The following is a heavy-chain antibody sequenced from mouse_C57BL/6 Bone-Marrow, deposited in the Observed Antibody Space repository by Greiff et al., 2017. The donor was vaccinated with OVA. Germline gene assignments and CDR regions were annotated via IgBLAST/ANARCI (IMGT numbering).Heavy chain of an antibody. CDR1: GYTFTSYW. CDR2: IHPNSGST. CDR3: ASPFITTVVATNAY. D-gene: IGHD1-1*01. J-gene: IGHJ3*01. Sequence: VKLQQPGAELVKPGASVKLSCKASGYTFTSYWMHWVKQRPGQGLEWIGMIHPNSGSTNYNEKFKSKATLTVDKSSSTAYMQLSSLTSEDSAVYYCASPFITTVVATNAYWGQGTLVTVSA. V-gene: IGHV1-64*01.